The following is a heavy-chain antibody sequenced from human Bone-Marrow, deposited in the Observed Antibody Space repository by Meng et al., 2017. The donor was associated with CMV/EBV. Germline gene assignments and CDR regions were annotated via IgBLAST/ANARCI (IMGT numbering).Heavy chain of an antibody. CDR1: GYTFTAFG. Sequence: ASVKVSCKASGYTFTAFGITWVRQAPGHGLEWMGWIRPHDDTTAYAENFLGRVTMTVATSTDTAYLHLRGLTSDDAAVYFCTRGGREGSFDVWGQGTPVTVSS. CDR2: IRPHDDTT. V-gene: IGHV1-18*01. D-gene: IGHD3-10*01. J-gene: IGHJ5*02. CDR3: TRGGREGSFDV.